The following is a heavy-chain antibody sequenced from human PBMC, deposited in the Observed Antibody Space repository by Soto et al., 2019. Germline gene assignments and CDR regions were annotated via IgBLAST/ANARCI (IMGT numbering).Heavy chain of an antibody. CDR2: IYYSGST. CDR1: GGSISSGGYY. J-gene: IGHJ3*02. Sequence: PSETLSLTCTVSGGSISSGGYYWSWIRQHPGKGLEWIGYIYYSGSTYYNPSLKSRVTISVDTSKNQFSLKLSSVTAADTAVYYCARDLRRVVVPAAMFSDAFDIWGQGTMVTVSS. V-gene: IGHV4-31*03. D-gene: IGHD2-2*01. CDR3: ARDLRRVVVPAAMFSDAFDI.